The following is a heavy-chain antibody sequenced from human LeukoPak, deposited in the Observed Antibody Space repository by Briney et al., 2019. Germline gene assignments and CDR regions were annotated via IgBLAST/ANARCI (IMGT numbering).Heavy chain of an antibody. J-gene: IGHJ4*02. Sequence: HPGGSLRLSCAVSGFTFCTYAMNWVRQPPGKGLEWVSGISGSGGVSVSGGYTYYADSVKGRFTISRDNSKNTLRLQMNGLRAEDTAVYYCAKAPRYCSGGDCYAAADYWGQGTLVTVSS. CDR3: AKAPRYCSGGDCYAAADY. D-gene: IGHD2-15*01. CDR2: ISGSGGVSVSGGYT. V-gene: IGHV3-23*01. CDR1: GFTFCTYA.